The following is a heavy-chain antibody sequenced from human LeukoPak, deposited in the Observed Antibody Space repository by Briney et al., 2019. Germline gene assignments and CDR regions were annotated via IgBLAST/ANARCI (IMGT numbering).Heavy chain of an antibody. CDR3: AGSPYYYDSRGTYYYFDY. CDR2: INPNNGGT. J-gene: IGHJ4*02. V-gene: IGHV1-2*02. CDR1: GYTFTYYY. D-gene: IGHD3-22*01. Sequence: ASVKVSCKASGYTFTYYYMHWVRQAPGQGLEWMGWINPNNGGTNYAQKFHGRVTMTRDTSISTAYMELSRLRSDDTAVYYCAGSPYYYDSRGTYYYFDYWGQGTLVTVSS.